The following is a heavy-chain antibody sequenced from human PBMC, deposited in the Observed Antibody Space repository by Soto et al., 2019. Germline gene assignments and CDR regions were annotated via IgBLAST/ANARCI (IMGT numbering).Heavy chain of an antibody. CDR3: ARHLLYYDILTPFDP. J-gene: IGHJ5*02. CDR2: LYYSGTT. V-gene: IGHV4-59*08. Sequence: SETLSLTCTVSGGSISSSYWSWIRQPPGKGLEWIGCLYYSGTTNYNPSLKSRVTISGDTSKNQFSLKLNSVTAADTAVYYCARHLLYYDILTPFDPWVQGTLVTVSS. CDR1: GGSISSSY. D-gene: IGHD3-9*01.